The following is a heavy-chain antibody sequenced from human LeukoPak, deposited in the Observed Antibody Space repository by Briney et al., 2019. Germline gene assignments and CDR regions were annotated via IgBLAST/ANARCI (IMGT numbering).Heavy chain of an antibody. V-gene: IGHV3-30*04. J-gene: IGHJ4*02. CDR3: ARDLQDGYNPV. CDR2: ISYDGSNK. Sequence: PGGSLRLSCAASGFTFSSYAMHWVRQAPGKGLEWVAVISYDGSNKYYADSVKGRFTISRDNSKNTLYLQMNSLRVEDTAVYYCARDLQDGYNPVWGQGTLVTVSS. CDR1: GFTFSSYA. D-gene: IGHD5-24*01.